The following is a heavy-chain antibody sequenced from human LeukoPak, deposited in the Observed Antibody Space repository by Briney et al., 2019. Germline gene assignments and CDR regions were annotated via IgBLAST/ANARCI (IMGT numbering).Heavy chain of an antibody. J-gene: IGHJ4*02. CDR2: IWYDGSNK. D-gene: IGHD2-2*01. CDR1: GFTFSRYG. Sequence: GGSLRLSRTASGFTFSRYGKLWLRQAPGKGLEWVAVIWYDGSNKYYADSVKGQVAISRDNSKITLYLQMNRLRAEETAVYYCARDRGYVVRAGVSYYCYYWGQGTLVTVTA. V-gene: IGHV3-33*01. CDR3: ARDRGYVVRAGVSYYCYY.